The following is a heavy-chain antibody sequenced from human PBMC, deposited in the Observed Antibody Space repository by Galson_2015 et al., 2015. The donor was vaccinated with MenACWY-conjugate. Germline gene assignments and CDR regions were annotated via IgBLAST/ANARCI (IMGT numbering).Heavy chain of an antibody. D-gene: IGHD6-13*01. J-gene: IGHJ6*03. CDR3: ARRGSAGTRLGYYYYMDV. V-gene: IGHV5-10-1*01. CDR1: GYSFTSYW. CDR2: IDPSDSYT. Sequence: QSGAEVKKPGESLRISCKGSGYSFTSYWITWVRQMPGKGLEWMGRIDPSDSYTNYSPSFQGHVTISTDKSISTAYPQWSSLKASDTAMYYCARRGSAGTRLGYYYYMDVWGKGTMVTVSS.